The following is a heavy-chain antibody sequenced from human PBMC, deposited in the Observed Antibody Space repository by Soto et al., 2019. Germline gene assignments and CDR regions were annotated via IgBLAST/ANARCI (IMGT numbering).Heavy chain of an antibody. D-gene: IGHD3-22*01. V-gene: IGHV3-48*02. J-gene: IGHJ4*02. CDR2: ISSSSSTI. CDR1: GFTFSSYS. CDR3: ARSHSDSSGYYYDGNDY. Sequence: EVQLVESGGGLVQPGGSLRLSCAASGFTFSSYSMNWVRQAPGKGLEWVSYISSSSSTIYYADSVKGRFTISRDNAKNSLYLQMNSLRDEDTAVYYCARSHSDSSGYYYDGNDYWGQGTLVTVSS.